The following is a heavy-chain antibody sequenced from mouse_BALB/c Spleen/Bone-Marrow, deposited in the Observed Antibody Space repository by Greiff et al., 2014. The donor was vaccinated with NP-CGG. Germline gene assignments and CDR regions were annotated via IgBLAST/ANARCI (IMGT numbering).Heavy chain of an antibody. CDR3: ALITTAPFSYWYFDV. J-gene: IGHJ1*01. CDR2: IDPANGYS. Sequence: VHVKQSGAELVKPGASVKLSCTASGFNIKDTYMHWVKQRPEQGLEWIGRIDPANGYSIYDPKFQGKATITADTTSNTAHLQLSSLTSEDTAVYYCALITTAPFSYWYFDVWGAGTTATVSS. V-gene: IGHV14-3*02. CDR1: GFNIKDTY. D-gene: IGHD1-2*01.